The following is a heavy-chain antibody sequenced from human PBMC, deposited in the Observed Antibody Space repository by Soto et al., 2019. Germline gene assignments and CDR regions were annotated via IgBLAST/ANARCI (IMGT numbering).Heavy chain of an antibody. D-gene: IGHD3-22*01. Sequence: SETLSLTCAVSGFSINNAYYWGWIRQPPGKGLDWIGTVYHGVTAFYNPSLRSRASISVDSSKNQFSLNLTSVTAADTAVYYCAKWFDSGGYATPLWGQGTLVTVSS. J-gene: IGHJ4*02. CDR3: AKWFDSGGYATPL. CDR2: VYHGVTA. CDR1: GFSINNAYY. V-gene: IGHV4-38-2*01.